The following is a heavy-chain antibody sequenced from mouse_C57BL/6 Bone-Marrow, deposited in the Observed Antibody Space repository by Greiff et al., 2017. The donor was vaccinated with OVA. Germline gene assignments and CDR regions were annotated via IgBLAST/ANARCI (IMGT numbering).Heavy chain of an antibody. J-gene: IGHJ2*01. V-gene: IGHV14-4*01. Sequence: VQLQQSGAELVRPGASVKLSCTASGFNIKDDYMHWVKQRPEQGLEWIGWIDPENGDTEYASKFQGKATITADTSSNTAYLQLSSLTSEDTAVYYCTPLGLLRVDYWGQGTTLTVSS. CDR1: GFNIKDDY. D-gene: IGHD2-3*01. CDR2: IDPENGDT. CDR3: TPLGLLRVDY.